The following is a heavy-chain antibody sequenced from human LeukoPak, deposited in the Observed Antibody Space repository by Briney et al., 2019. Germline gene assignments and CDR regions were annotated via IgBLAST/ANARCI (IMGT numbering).Heavy chain of an antibody. CDR1: GGSFSGYY. CDR3: ARGPPAKPGTGYYYGMDV. CDR2: INHSGST. J-gene: IGHJ6*02. V-gene: IGHV4-34*01. Sequence: SETLSLTCDAYGGSFSGYYWSWIRQPPGKGLEWIGEINHSGSTNYNPSLKSRVTISVDMSKNQFSLKLSSVTAADTAVYYCARGPPAKPGTGYYYGMDVWGQGTTVTVS. D-gene: IGHD2-2*01.